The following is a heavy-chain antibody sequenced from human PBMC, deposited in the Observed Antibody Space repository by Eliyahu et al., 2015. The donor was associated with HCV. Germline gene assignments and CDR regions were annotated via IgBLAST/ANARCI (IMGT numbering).Heavy chain of an antibody. J-gene: IGHJ6*02. CDR2: IFPGDSDT. Sequence: EVQLVQSGAEVKKPEESLKIXCXXSGYXFASYWIGWVRQVPGKGREWMGXIFPGDSDTRYSPSFQGLVTISADTATNTAYLQWTSLKVSDTAIYYCARRNYYDNSMDVWGQGTAVSVSS. D-gene: IGHD3-16*01. CDR3: ARRNYYDNSMDV. V-gene: IGHV5-51*01. CDR1: GYXFASYW.